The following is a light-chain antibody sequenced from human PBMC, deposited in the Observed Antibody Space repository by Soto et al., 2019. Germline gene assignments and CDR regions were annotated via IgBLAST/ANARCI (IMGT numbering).Light chain of an antibody. CDR2: EVN. Sequence: QSALTQPPSASGSPGQSVTISCTGTSSDVGGYVYVSWYQQYPGKAPKLIIYEVNKRTSGVPDRFSGSKSGNTASLTVSGLQAQDEADYNCSSSAGTNIDVVFGGGTKLTVL. CDR3: SSSAGTNIDVV. J-gene: IGLJ2*01. CDR1: SSDVGGYVY. V-gene: IGLV2-8*01.